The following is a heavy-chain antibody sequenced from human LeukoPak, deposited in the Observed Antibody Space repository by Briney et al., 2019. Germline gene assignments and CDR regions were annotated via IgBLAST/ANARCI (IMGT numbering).Heavy chain of an antibody. CDR1: RDSITSSDYH. V-gene: IGHV4-39*01. J-gene: IGHJ4*02. CDR2: IYYSGNT. CDR3: ARRAAHGGWRFDY. Sequence: SETLSLTCTVSRDSITSSDYHWDWIRQPPGKGLEWIGTIYYSGNTYYNPSFDSRATISVDASKTQFSLKLRSVTAADTAVYHCARRAAHGGWRFDYWGQGTLVTVSS. D-gene: IGHD6-19*01.